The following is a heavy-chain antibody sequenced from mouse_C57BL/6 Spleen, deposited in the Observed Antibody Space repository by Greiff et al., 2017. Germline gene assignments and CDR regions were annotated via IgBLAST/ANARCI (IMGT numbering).Heavy chain of an antibody. Sequence: VKLQQPGAELVKPGASVKMSCKASGYTFTSYWITWVKQRPGQGLEWIGDIYPGSGSTNYNEKFKSKATLTVDTSSSTAYMQLSSLTSEDSAVYYCARSYYSNYVFTGLFDVWGTGTTVTVSS. V-gene: IGHV1-55*01. CDR2: IYPGSGST. CDR3: ARSYYSNYVFTGLFDV. J-gene: IGHJ1*03. D-gene: IGHD2-5*01. CDR1: GYTFTSYW.